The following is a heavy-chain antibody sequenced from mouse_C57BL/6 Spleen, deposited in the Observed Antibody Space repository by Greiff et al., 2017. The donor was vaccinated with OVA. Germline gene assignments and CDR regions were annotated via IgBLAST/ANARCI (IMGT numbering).Heavy chain of an antibody. D-gene: IGHD4-1*01. J-gene: IGHJ4*01. CDR2: ISNGGGST. CDR1: GFTFSDYY. V-gene: IGHV5-12*01. Sequence: DVHLVESGGGLVQPGGSLKLSCAASGFTFSDYYMYWVRQTPEKRLEWVAYISNGGGSTYYPDTVKGRFTISRDNAKNTLYLQMSRLKSEDTAMYYCARHDWDYAMDYWGQGTSVTVSS. CDR3: ARHDWDYAMDY.